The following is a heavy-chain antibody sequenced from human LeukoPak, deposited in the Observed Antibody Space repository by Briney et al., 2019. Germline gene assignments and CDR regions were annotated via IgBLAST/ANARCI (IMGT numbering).Heavy chain of an antibody. D-gene: IGHD3-16*02. CDR3: ATYVWETYRFSD. CDR2: IGSTGEST. J-gene: IGHJ4*02. V-gene: IGHV3-23*01. CDR1: GFSFSSRA. Sequence: GGSLRISCAASGFSFSSRALSWVRQAPGKGLEWGSTIGSTGESTFYADSVKGRFTISRDNSKDTLYLQLNSLRAEDTAIYYCATYVWETYRFSDWGQGTLVTVSS.